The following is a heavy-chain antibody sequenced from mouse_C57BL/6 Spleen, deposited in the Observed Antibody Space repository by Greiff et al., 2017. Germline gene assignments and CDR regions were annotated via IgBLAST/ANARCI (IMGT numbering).Heavy chain of an antibody. V-gene: IGHV5-4*01. D-gene: IGHD1-1*01. CDR1: GFTFSSYA. CDR2: ISDGGSYT. J-gene: IGHJ4*01. CDR3: AKPIITTVVAGVDY. Sequence: EVQGVESGGGLVKPGGSLKLSCAASGFTFSSYAMSWVRQTPEKRLEWVATISDGGSYTYYPDNVKGRFTISRDNAKNNLYLQMSHLKSEDTAMYYCAKPIITTVVAGVDYWGQGTSVTVSS.